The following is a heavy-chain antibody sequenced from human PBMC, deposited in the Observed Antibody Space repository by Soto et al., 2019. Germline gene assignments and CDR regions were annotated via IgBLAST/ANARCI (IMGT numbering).Heavy chain of an antibody. Sequence: SETLSLTCTVSGGSISSSTYYWGWMRQPPGKGLEWIASFFIGGNTYYNPSLKSRVTISVDTSKNQFSLKLSSVTAADTAVYYCARIPADDILTGYAYYYYGMDVWGQGTTVTSP. J-gene: IGHJ6*02. CDR3: ARIPADDILTGYAYYYYGMDV. CDR1: GGSISSSTYY. CDR2: FFIGGNT. V-gene: IGHV4-39*01. D-gene: IGHD3-9*01.